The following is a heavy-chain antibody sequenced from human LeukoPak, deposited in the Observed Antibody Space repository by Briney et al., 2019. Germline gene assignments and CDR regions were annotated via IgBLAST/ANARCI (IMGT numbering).Heavy chain of an antibody. CDR3: ARGYYDSSGYSHDAFDI. D-gene: IGHD3-22*01. J-gene: IGHJ3*02. V-gene: IGHV1-18*01. CDR2: ISAYNGNT. CDR1: GYTFTSYG. Sequence: ASVKVSCKASGYTFTSYGISWVRQAPGQGLEWMGWISAYNGNTDYAQKLQGRVTMTTDTSTSTAYMELRSLRSDDTAVYYCARGYYDSSGYSHDAFDIWGQGTMVTVSS.